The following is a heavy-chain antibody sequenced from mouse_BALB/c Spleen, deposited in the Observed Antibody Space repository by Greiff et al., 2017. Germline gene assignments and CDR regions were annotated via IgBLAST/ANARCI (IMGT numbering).Heavy chain of an antibody. D-gene: IGHD3-2*02. CDR1: GYSITSDYA. Sequence: EVQLVESGPGLVKPSQSLSLTCTVTGYSITSDYAWNWIRQFPGNKLEWMGYISYSGSTSYNPSLKSRISITRDTSKNQFFLQLNSVTTEDTATYYCARSMRGFPYWGQGTLVTVSA. V-gene: IGHV3-2*02. CDR2: ISYSGST. J-gene: IGHJ3*01. CDR3: ARSMRGFPY.